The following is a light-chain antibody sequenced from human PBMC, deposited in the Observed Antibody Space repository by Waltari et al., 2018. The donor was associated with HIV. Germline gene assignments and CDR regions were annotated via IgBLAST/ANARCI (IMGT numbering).Light chain of an antibody. J-gene: IGLJ2*01. V-gene: IGLV7-46*01. CDR3: LLSYDGDVV. CDR1: AGVVTRCHF. CDR2: DSN. Sequence: QPVVTQEPSLTVSPGGTVLLTCAPSAGVVTRCHFPYWFPQWPGQAPKTLIFDSNNRYSWTPARFTGAFLGGKAALTLTGAQPEDDADYYCLLSYDGDVVFGGGTKLTVL.